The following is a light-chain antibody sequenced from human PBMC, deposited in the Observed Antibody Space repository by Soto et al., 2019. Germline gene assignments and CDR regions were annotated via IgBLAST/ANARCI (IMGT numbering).Light chain of an antibody. CDR1: QSLGSD. J-gene: IGKJ1*01. Sequence: EIVMTQSPATLSVSPGDRATLSCRASQSLGSDLAWYQQKPGQAPRLLIFGASARPTGIPARISGSGSGTEFTLTISSLRSEDFAVYFCQQYYNWPWTFGQGTKVDIK. CDR3: QQYYNWPWT. V-gene: IGKV3-15*01. CDR2: GAS.